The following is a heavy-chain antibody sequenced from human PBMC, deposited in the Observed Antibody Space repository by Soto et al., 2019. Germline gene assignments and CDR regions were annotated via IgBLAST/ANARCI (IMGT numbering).Heavy chain of an antibody. CDR2: IDNSGNT. CDR1: DGSISTYF. CDR3: ARGGQDFWSSPFDY. D-gene: IGHD3-3*01. V-gene: IGHV4-4*07. J-gene: IGHJ4*02. Sequence: ASETLSLPCTVSDGSISTYFCNWIRQPAGKGLEWIGRIDNSGNTNYNPSLKSRVSMSADTSRNQFSLKLNSVTAEDTAVYYCARGGQDFWSSPFDYLLQVALVTVSS.